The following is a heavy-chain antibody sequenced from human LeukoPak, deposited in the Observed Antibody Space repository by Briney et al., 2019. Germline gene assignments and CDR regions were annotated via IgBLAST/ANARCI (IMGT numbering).Heavy chain of an antibody. CDR3: ARGRRFYGSGSYSFFDP. Sequence: SETLSLTCAVYGGSFRGYSWNWIRQSSRKGLEWIGEISYGFGTDYNPSLRSRVTISADTSKNQFSLTLISVTAADTAVYFCARGRRFYGSGSYSFFDPWGQGTLVTVSS. CDR2: ISYGFGT. CDR1: GGSFRGYS. D-gene: IGHD3-10*01. V-gene: IGHV4-34*01. J-gene: IGHJ5*02.